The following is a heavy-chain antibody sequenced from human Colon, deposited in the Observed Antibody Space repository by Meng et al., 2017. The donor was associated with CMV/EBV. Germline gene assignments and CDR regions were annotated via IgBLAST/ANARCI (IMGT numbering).Heavy chain of an antibody. V-gene: IGHV3-72*01. Sequence: GGSLRLSCAASGFNSVDLHIDWARQAPGRGLEWIGRIRNKIRRYTTSYAASMRGRFTLSRDAPRNSVTLVMTSLKTEDTAIYYCARGLRFSDMDVWGQGTAVTVSS. D-gene: IGHD3-3*01. CDR2: IRNKIRRYTT. J-gene: IGHJ6*02. CDR1: GFNSVDLH. CDR3: ARGLRFSDMDV.